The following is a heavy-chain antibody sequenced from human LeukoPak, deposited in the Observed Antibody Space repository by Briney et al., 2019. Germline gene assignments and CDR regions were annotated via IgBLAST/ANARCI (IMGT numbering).Heavy chain of an antibody. Sequence: GGSLRLSCAASGFTFSSYEMSWVRQAPGKGLEWVSSISSSGSSIHYADSVKGRFTISRDNAKNSLYLQMNSLRVEDTAVYDCARECGVCSCYGPYDDFDIWGQGTMVTVS. CDR3: ARECGVCSCYGPYDDFDI. CDR2: ISSSGSSI. J-gene: IGHJ3*02. V-gene: IGHV3-48*03. D-gene: IGHD2-15*01. CDR1: GFTFSSYE.